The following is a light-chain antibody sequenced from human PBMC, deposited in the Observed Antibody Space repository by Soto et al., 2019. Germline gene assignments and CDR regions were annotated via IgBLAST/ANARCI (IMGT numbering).Light chain of an antibody. J-gene: IGLJ1*01. CDR2: GVT. V-gene: IGLV2-8*01. Sequence: QSVLTQPPSASGSPGQSVTFSCTGTSSDGGRYNYVSWYQQHPGKAPKLLIYGVTQRPSGVPDRFSGSKSGNTASLTVSGLQDEDEGYYYCCSYAGSNIYVFGSGTKVTVL. CDR3: CSYAGSNIYV. CDR1: SSDGGRYNY.